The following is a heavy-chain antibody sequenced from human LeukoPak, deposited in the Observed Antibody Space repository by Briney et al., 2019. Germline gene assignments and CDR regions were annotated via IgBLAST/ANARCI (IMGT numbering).Heavy chain of an antibody. Sequence: GGSLRLSCAASGFTFSSYAMHWVRQAPGKGLEWVAVISYDGSNKYYADSVKGRFTIFRDNSKNTLYLQMNSLRAEDTAVYYCARHDWFDPWGRGTLVTVSS. CDR3: ARHDWFDP. CDR2: ISYDGSNK. V-gene: IGHV3-30*14. CDR1: GFTFSSYA. J-gene: IGHJ5*02.